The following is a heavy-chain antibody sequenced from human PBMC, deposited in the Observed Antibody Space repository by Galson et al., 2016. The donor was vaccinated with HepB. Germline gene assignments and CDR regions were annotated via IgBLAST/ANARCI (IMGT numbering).Heavy chain of an antibody. V-gene: IGHV1-46*03. D-gene: IGHD2-2*01. CDR3: VGGYCSSTSCYEDAFGI. CDR1: GYTFTSYY. J-gene: IGHJ3*02. CDR2: INPSGST. Sequence: SVKVSCKASGYTFTSYYMHWVRQAPGQGLEWMGIINPSGSTSYAQRFQGRVTMTRDTSTSRVYMELSSLTSEDTAVDFWVGGYCSSTSCYEDAFGIWGQGTMVTVSS.